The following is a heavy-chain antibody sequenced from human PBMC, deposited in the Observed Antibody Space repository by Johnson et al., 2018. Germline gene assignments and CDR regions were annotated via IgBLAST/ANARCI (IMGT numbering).Heavy chain of an antibody. V-gene: IGHV3-30-3*01. D-gene: IGHD6-13*01. CDR2: ISYDGSIK. CDR3: TRNAGYSSSWYWEDYYYMDV. J-gene: IGHJ6*03. CDR1: GFTFSSYA. Sequence: QVQLVQSGGGVVQPGRSLRLSCAASGFTFSSYAMHWVRQAPGKGLEWVAVISYDGSIKYYADSVKGRFTISRDNSKNTLYLQMNSRRAEDTAVYYCTRNAGYSSSWYWEDYYYMDVWGKGTTVTVSS.